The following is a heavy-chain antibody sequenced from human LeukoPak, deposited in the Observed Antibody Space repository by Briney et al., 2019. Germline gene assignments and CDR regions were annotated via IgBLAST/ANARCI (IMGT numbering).Heavy chain of an antibody. CDR3: ATDGYFEV. CDR1: GVSINTYS. V-gene: IGHV4-59*01. CDR2: MSYTGST. J-gene: IGHJ2*01. Sequence: SETLFLTCTVSGVSINTYSWSWVRQPPGKGLEWIGYMSYTGSTSYNPSLRSRVTISVDKSKNQFSLKLTSVTAADTAVYFCATDGYFEVWGRGTLVTVSS.